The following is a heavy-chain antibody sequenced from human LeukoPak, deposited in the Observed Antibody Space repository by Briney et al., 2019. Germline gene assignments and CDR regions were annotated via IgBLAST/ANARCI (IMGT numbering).Heavy chain of an antibody. D-gene: IGHD1-26*01. J-gene: IGHJ4*02. CDR3: ARGSGSRGYYFDY. CDR2: IIPILGIA. CDR1: GGTFSSYA. V-gene: IGHV1-69*04. Sequence: SVKVSCKASGGTFSSYAISWVRQAPGQGLEWMGRIIPILGIANYAQKFQGRVTITADKSTSTAYMELSRLRSEDTAVYYCARGSGSRGYYFDYWGQGTLVTVSS.